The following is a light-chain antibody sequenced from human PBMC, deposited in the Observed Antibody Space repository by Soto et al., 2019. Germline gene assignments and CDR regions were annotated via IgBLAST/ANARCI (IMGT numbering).Light chain of an antibody. CDR1: SSNIGAGYD. J-gene: IGLJ2*01. V-gene: IGLV1-40*01. Sequence: QPVLTQPPSVSGAPGQRVTISCTGSSSNIGAGYDVHWYQQLPGTAPKLLIYGNSNRPSGVPDRFSGSKSGTSASLPITGLQAEDEADYYCQSYDSSLSGPVVFGGGTKLTVL. CDR2: GNS. CDR3: QSYDSSLSGPVV.